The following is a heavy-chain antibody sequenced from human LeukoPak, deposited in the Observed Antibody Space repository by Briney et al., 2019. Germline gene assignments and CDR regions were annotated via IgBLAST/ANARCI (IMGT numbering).Heavy chain of an antibody. J-gene: IGHJ1*01. V-gene: IGHV4-34*01. CDR1: GXSFSAYS. Sequence: SETLSLTCAVYGXSFSAYSWSWIRLPPGKGPEWIGEIDHSGSTNYNPSLKSRVTMSVDSSKNQLSLKLTSVTAADTAVYYCARAHYGNYAEYFQHWGQGTLVTVSS. D-gene: IGHD4-11*01. CDR3: ARAHYGNYAEYFQH. CDR2: IDHSGST.